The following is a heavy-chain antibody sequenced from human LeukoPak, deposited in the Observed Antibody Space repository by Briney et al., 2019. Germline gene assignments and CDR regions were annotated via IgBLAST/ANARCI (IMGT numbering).Heavy chain of an antibody. CDR3: AVKGITGTTPYYFDY. V-gene: IGHV1-69*01. CDR2: IIPIFGTA. J-gene: IGHJ4*02. D-gene: IGHD1-7*01. CDR1: GGTFSSYA. Sequence: GSSVKVSCKTSGGTFSSYAISWVRQAHGQGLEWMGGIIPIFGTANYAQKFQGRVTITADESTSTAYMELSSLRSEDTAVYYCAVKGITGTTPYYFDYWGQGTLVTVSS.